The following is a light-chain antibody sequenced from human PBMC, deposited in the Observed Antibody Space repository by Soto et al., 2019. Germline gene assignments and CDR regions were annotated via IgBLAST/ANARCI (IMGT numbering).Light chain of an antibody. V-gene: IGKV1-39*01. CDR2: AAS. Sequence: DIQMTQSPSSLSASVGDRVTITCRASQSISSYLNWYQQKPGKAPKLLIYAASSLQSGVPSRFSGSGSGTDFTLTISSLQPEDFATYYCQQSYSTLPYTFGQRTKVDIK. J-gene: IGKJ2*01. CDR1: QSISSY. CDR3: QQSYSTLPYT.